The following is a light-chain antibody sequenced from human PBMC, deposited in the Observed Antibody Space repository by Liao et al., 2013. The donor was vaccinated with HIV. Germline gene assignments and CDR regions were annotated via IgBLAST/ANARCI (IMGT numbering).Light chain of an antibody. CDR1: GLGI. CDR3: QASDSGTVI. Sequence: SYEVTQPPSVSVSPGQTARIACSGNGLGITSWYQLKPGQSPQVVIHHDYQRPSGIPERFSGSNSGDTATLTISGTQALDEADYYCQASDSGTVIFGGGTKLTVL. CDR2: HDY. V-gene: IGLV3-1*01. J-gene: IGLJ2*01.